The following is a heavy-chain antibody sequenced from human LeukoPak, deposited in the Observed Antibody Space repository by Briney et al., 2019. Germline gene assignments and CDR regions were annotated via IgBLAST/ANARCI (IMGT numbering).Heavy chain of an antibody. D-gene: IGHD5-18*01. Sequence: GDSLKISCKGSGYSFTSYWIGWVRQMPGKGPEWMGIIYPGDSDTRYSPSFQGQVTISADKSISTAYLQWSSLKASDTAMYYCARGEGYSYGYLTHYGMDVWGQGTTVTVSS. CDR2: IYPGDSDT. V-gene: IGHV5-51*01. CDR3: ARGEGYSYGYLTHYGMDV. J-gene: IGHJ6*02. CDR1: GYSFTSYW.